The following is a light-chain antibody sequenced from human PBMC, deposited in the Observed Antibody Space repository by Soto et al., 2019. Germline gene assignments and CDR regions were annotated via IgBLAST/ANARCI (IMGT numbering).Light chain of an antibody. J-gene: IGLJ1*01. Sequence: QSALTQPASVSGSPGQSITISCTGTGSDVGGYNYVSWYQQHPGKAPKLMIYEVSNRPSGVSNRFSGSKSSSTGSLTISGLHAEDEADYYCTSYTSSSTNVFGTGTKVTVL. CDR1: GSDVGGYNY. V-gene: IGLV2-14*01. CDR3: TSYTSSSTNV. CDR2: EVS.